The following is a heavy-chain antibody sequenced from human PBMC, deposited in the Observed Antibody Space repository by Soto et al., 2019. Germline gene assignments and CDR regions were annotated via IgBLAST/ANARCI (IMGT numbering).Heavy chain of an antibody. J-gene: IGHJ4*02. Sequence: QLVASGGGWVQPGGSLRLSCAASGFTVRNHYVRWVRQAPGKGLEWVSLIFSNGDTRYADSVKGRFTISRDSSSNTLYLQMNSLRDEDTAVYYCARDGTYNWVGGQGSHVTVSS. CDR1: GFTVRNHY. V-gene: IGHV3-66*01. CDR3: ARDGTYNWV. CDR2: IFSNGDT. D-gene: IGHD1-1*01.